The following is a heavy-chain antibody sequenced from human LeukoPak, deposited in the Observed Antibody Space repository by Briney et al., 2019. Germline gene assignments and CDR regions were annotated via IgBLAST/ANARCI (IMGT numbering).Heavy chain of an antibody. J-gene: IGHJ4*02. D-gene: IGHD6-13*01. CDR3: ARLHDDRYSSSWSFDY. CDR2: IRSKAYGATT. V-gene: IGHV3-49*03. Sequence: GGSLRLSCTASGFTFGDYAMTWFRQAPGKGLEWVSFIRSKAYGATTEYAASVKGRFAISRDDSKSIAYLQMNSLKAEDTAVYYCARLHDDRYSSSWSFDYWGQGTLVTVSS. CDR1: GFTFGDYA.